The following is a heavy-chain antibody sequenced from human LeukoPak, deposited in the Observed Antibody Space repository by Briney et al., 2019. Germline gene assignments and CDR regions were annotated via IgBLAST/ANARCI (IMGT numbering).Heavy chain of an antibody. CDR1: GYTFTSYY. CDR2: INPSGGST. J-gene: IGHJ4*02. CDR3: ARVSEPYYYDSSGKTDYFDY. Sequence: GASVKVSCKASGYTFTSYYMHWVRQAPGQGLEWMGIINPSGGSTSYAQKFQGRVTMTRDMSTSTVYMELSSLRSEDTAVYYCARVSEPYYYDSSGKTDYFDYWGQGTLVTVSS. V-gene: IGHV1-46*01. D-gene: IGHD3-22*01.